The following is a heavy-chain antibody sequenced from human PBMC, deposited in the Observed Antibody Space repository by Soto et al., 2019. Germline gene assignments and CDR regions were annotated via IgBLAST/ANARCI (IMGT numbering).Heavy chain of an antibody. CDR1: GGSFTTDS. D-gene: IGHD5-12*01. V-gene: IGHV1-69*01. CDR2: INPLFRTP. CDR3: AKGVASSD. Sequence: QVHLVQSEAEVRKPGSSVKVSCTSSGGSFTTDSIIWVRQAPGQGLEWMGGINPLFRTPVYAQKVQGRVTIIADESTSAAHLEVTGLTPEDTAVYFCAKGVASSDWGQGTPVTVSS. J-gene: IGHJ4*02.